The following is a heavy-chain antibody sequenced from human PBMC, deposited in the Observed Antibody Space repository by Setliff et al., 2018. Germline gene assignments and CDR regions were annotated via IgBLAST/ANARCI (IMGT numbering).Heavy chain of an antibody. V-gene: IGHV1-69*13. J-gene: IGHJ3*02. CDR2: IIPIFGTS. D-gene: IGHD7-27*01. CDR1: GYTFTSYD. CDR3: ARDRRPFNWGGNDAFDI. Sequence: SVKVSCKASGYTFTSYDINWVRQATGQGLEWMGGIIPIFGTSNYAQKFQGRLTITADESTSTAYMEMSSLRSEDTAVYYCARDRRPFNWGGNDAFDIWGQGTMVTVSS.